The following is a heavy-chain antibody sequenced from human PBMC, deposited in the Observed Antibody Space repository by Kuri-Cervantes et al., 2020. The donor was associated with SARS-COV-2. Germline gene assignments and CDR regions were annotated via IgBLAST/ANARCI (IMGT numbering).Heavy chain of an antibody. Sequence: SVKVSCKASGGTLNTYSFSWVRQAPGQGLEWMGGIMPIFGTADYAQKFQGRVTITADESTSTAYMELSSLRSEDTAVYYCARGYDSSGYYELDYWGQGTLVTVSS. CDR3: ARGYDSSGYYELDY. J-gene: IGHJ4*02. CDR2: IMPIFGTA. V-gene: IGHV1-69*13. CDR1: GGTLNTYS. D-gene: IGHD3-22*01.